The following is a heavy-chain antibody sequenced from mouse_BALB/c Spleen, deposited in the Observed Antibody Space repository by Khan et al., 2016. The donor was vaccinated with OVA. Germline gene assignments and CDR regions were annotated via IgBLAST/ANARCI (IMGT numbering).Heavy chain of an antibody. CDR3: VRENYYGTSYDYYSMDY. CDR2: IRSKSKNYAT. J-gene: IGHJ4*01. D-gene: IGHD1-1*01. CDR1: GFTFNTYA. V-gene: IGHV10-3*03. Sequence: EVQLVESGGGLVQPKGSLKLSCAASGFTFNTYAMNWVCQTPGKGLEWVARIRSKSKNYATYYADSVKDRFTISRDDSQSMLYLQMDNLKTEDTGRYFCVRENYYGTSYDYYSMDYWGQGTSVTVSS.